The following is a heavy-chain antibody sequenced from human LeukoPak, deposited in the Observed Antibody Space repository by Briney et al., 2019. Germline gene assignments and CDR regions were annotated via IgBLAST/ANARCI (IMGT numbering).Heavy chain of an antibody. D-gene: IGHD3-16*01. V-gene: IGHV3-66*04. CDR1: GFTFSSYA. CDR3: ARHYDYFDY. J-gene: IGHJ4*02. CDR2: IYSGGST. Sequence: GGSLRLSCAASGFTFSSYAMSWVRQAPGKGLEWVSVIYSGGSTYYADSVKGRFTISRDNSKNTLYLQMNSLRAEDTAVYYCARHYDYFDYWGQGTLVTVSS.